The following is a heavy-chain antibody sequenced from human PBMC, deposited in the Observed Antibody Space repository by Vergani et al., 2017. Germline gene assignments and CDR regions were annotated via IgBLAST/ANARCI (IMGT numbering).Heavy chain of an antibody. V-gene: IGHV1-18*01. CDR1: GFTFSSYG. CDR2: ISAYNGNT. J-gene: IGHJ4*02. CDR3: ARDSDIVVVPAAPPGY. Sequence: QVQLVESGGGVVQPGGSLRLSCAASGFTFSSYGISWVRQAPGQGLEWMGWISAYNGNTNYAQKLQGRVTMTTDTSTSTAYMELRSLRSDDTAVYYCARDSDIVVVPAAPPGYWGQGTLVTVSS. D-gene: IGHD2-2*01.